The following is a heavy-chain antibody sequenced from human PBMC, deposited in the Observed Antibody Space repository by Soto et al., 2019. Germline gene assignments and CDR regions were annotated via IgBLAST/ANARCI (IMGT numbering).Heavy chain of an antibody. CDR2: ISYSGST. J-gene: IGHJ2*01. Sequence: SETLSLTCTVSNGSISNDYWSWIRQPPGKGLEWIGYISYSGSTKYNPSLKSRVTVSVDTSKNQFSLKLSSVTAADTAVYYCARATRNGYRNEYFDLWGRGTLVTVS. CDR3: ARATRNGYRNEYFDL. V-gene: IGHV4-59*01. CDR1: NGSISNDY. D-gene: IGHD4-4*01.